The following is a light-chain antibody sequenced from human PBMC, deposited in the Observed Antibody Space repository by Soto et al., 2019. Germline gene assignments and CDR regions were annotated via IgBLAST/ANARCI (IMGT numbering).Light chain of an antibody. J-gene: IGKJ4*01. CDR2: GAS. V-gene: IGKV3-20*01. Sequence: EIVLTQPPATLSLSPGERATLSCRASQNIGDTYLAWYQQKPGQAPRLLIYGASARGTGITDRFSASGSGTDFTLTISRLEPDDFAVYYCHQYSRSPVTFSPLTFGGGSKVEI. CDR1: QNIGDTY. CDR3: HQYSRSPVTFSPLT.